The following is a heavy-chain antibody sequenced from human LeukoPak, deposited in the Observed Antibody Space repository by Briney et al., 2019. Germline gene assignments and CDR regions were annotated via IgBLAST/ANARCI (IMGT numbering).Heavy chain of an antibody. CDR2: MNPNSGNT. V-gene: IGHV1-8*01. Sequence: ASVKVSRKASGYTFTSYDINWVRQATGQGLEWMGWMNPNSGNTGYAQKFQGRVTMTRNTSISTAYMELSSLRSEDTAVYYCARGNDGSGSPSYYFYYMDVWGKRTTVTISS. D-gene: IGHD3-10*01. CDR1: GYTFTSYD. CDR3: ARGNDGSGSPSYYFYYMDV. J-gene: IGHJ6*03.